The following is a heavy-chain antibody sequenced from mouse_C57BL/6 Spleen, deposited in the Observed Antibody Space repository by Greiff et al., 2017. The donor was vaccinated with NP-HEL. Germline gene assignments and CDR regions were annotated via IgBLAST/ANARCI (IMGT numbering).Heavy chain of an antibody. CDR2: INPSSGYT. CDR3: ARSHYYGSSYESYYAMDY. Sequence: QVQLQQSGAELARPGASVKMSCKASGYTFTSYTMHWVKQRPGQGLEWIGYINPSSGYTKYNQKFKDKATLIADKSSSTAYMQLSSLTSEDSAVYYCARSHYYGSSYESYYAMDYWGQGTSVTVSS. V-gene: IGHV1-4*01. J-gene: IGHJ4*01. D-gene: IGHD1-1*01. CDR1: GYTFTSYT.